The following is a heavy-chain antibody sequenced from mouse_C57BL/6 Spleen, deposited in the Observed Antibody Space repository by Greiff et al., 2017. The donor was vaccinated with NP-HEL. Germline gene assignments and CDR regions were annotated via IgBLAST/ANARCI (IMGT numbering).Heavy chain of an antibody. CDR2: ISSGGDYI. D-gene: IGHD1-1*01. Sequence: EVKLVESGEGLVKPGGSLKLSCAASGFTFSSYAMSWVRQTPEKRLEWVAYISSGGDYIYYADTVKGRFTISRDNARNTLYLQMSSLKSEDTAMYYCTRDYYGSSYVDFDVWGTGTTVTVSS. J-gene: IGHJ1*03. CDR3: TRDYYGSSYVDFDV. V-gene: IGHV5-9-1*02. CDR1: GFTFSSYA.